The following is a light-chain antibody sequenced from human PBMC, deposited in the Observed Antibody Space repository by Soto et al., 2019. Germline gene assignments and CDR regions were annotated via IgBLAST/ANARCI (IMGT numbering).Light chain of an antibody. CDR1: QDINNY. J-gene: IGKJ3*01. CDR3: QQYKVLTSIT. Sequence: DIQMTQSPSSLSASVGDRVTITCQASQDINNYLNWYQQKPGKAPKLLLYVASNLETGIPSRVSGSGFGTDFTFTISSLQPEDIATYYCQQYKVLTSITFCHGTSVDFK. CDR2: VAS. V-gene: IGKV1-33*01.